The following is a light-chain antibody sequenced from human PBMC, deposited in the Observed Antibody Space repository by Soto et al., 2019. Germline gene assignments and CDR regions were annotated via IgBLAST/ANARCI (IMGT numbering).Light chain of an antibody. Sequence: DVVMTQSPLSLPVTLGQPASISCRSSQSLLSSDGNTYLNWFHQRPGQSPRRLIYKVSNRDSGVPDRFSGSGSGTDFTLEISRVEAEDVGVYYCMQGSHWPPWTFGQGTEVEIK. J-gene: IGKJ1*01. CDR1: QSLLSSDGNTY. CDR2: KVS. CDR3: MQGSHWPPWT. V-gene: IGKV2-30*01.